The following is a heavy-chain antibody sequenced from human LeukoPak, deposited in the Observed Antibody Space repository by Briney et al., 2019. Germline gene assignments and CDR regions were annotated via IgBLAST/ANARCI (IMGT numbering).Heavy chain of an antibody. D-gene: IGHD3-16*01. CDR1: GGSFSGYY. V-gene: IGHV4-59*01. J-gene: IGHJ4*02. CDR3: ARGGGYFNY. Sequence: SETLSLTCAVYGGSFSGYYWSWIRQPPGKGLEWIGYIYYSGSTNYNPSLKSRVTISVDTSKYQFSLKLSSVTAADTAVYYCARGGGYFNYWGQGTLVTVSS. CDR2: IYYSGST.